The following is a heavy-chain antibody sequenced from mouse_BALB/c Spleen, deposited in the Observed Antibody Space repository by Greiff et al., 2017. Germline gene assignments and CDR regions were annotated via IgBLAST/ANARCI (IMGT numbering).Heavy chain of an antibody. V-gene: IGHV6-6*02. CDR1: GFTYSNYW. CDR2: IRLKSNNYAT. CDR3: TRDYRYDC. D-gene: IGHD2-14*01. Sequence: EVKVEESGGGLVQPGGSMKLSCVASGFTYSNYWMNWVRQSPEKGLEWVAEIRLKSNNYATHYAESVKGRFTISRDDSKSSVYLQMNNLRAEDTGIYYCTRDYRYDCWGQGTTLTVSS. J-gene: IGHJ2*01.